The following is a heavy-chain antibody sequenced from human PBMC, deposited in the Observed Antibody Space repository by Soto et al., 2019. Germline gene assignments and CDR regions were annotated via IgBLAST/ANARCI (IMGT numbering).Heavy chain of an antibody. CDR3: AVPFKTGTQSI. D-gene: IGHD1-1*01. CDR1: GFTFTSSA. Sequence: SVKVSCKASGFTFTSSAVQWVRQARGQRIEWIGWIVVGSGNTNYAQRFQERVTITRDMSTSTAYMEPSSLRSEDTAVYYCAVPFKTGTQSIWGQGTMVPVSS. CDR2: IVVGSGNT. J-gene: IGHJ3*02. V-gene: IGHV1-58*01.